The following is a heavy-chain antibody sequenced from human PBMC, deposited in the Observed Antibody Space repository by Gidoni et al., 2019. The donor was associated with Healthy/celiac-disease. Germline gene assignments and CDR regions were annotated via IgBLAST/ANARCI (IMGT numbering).Heavy chain of an antibody. CDR2: INYSGST. CDR3: AGPRLGRPRYCSSTSCYAWAPFDY. V-gene: IGHV4-34*01. J-gene: IGHJ4*02. D-gene: IGHD2-2*01. CDR1: GGSFSGYY. Sequence: QVQLQQWGAGLLKPSETLSLTCAVYGGSFSGYYWRWIRQPPGKGLEWIGEINYSGSTNYNPSLTSRVTISVGTSKNQFSLKLGSVTAADTAVYYCAGPRLGRPRYCSSTSCYAWAPFDYWGQGTLVTVSS.